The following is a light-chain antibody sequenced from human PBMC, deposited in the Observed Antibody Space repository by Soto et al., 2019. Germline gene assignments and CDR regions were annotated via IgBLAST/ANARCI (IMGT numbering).Light chain of an antibody. CDR1: QSISSY. J-gene: IGKJ1*01. CDR2: AAS. CDR3: HRSYSTAWT. Sequence: DIQMTQSPSSLSASVGDRVTITCRASQSISSYLNWYQQKPGKAPKLLIYAASSLKSGIPSRFSGSGSGTDFNLTMSRLRPEDFATYYCHRSYSTAWTFGQGTKVESK. V-gene: IGKV1-39*01.